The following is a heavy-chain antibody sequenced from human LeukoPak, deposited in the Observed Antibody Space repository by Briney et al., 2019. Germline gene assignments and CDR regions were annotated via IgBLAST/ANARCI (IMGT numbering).Heavy chain of an antibody. CDR3: ARDSRIGYGYSYGYYFDY. CDR1: GFTFSSYG. Sequence: GGSLRLSCAASGFTFSSYGMHWVRQAPGKGLEWVSSISSSSSYIYYADSVKGRFTISRDNAKNSLYLQMNSLRAEDTAVYYCARDSRIGYGYSYGYYFDYWGQGTLVTVSS. CDR2: ISSSSSYI. V-gene: IGHV3-21*01. D-gene: IGHD5-18*01. J-gene: IGHJ4*02.